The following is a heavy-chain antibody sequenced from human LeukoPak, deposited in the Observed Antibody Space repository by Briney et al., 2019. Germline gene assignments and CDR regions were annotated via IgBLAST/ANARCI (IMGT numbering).Heavy chain of an antibody. Sequence: PGGSPRLSCAASGFTFSDYYMSWIRQAPGKGLEWVSYISSSGSTIYYADSVKGRFTISRDNAKNSLYLQMNSLRAEDTAVYYCARDLYYYDSSGYPIIRGQGTLVTVSS. D-gene: IGHD3-22*01. CDR2: ISSSGSTI. CDR1: GFTFSDYY. V-gene: IGHV3-11*01. CDR3: ARDLYYYDSSGYPII. J-gene: IGHJ4*02.